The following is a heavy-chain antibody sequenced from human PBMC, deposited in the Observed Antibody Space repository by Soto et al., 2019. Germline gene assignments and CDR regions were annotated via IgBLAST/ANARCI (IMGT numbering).Heavy chain of an antibody. CDR3: ARDFGYSSSWYNWLDP. D-gene: IGHD6-13*01. CDR2: IYTSGST. Sequence: QVQLQESSPGLVKPSETLSLTCTVSGGSISSYYWSWIRQPAGKGLEWIGRIYTSGSTNYNPSLKSRVTMSVDTSKNQFSLKLSSVTAADTAVYYCARDFGYSSSWYNWLDPWGQGTLVTVSS. V-gene: IGHV4-4*07. J-gene: IGHJ5*02. CDR1: GGSISSYY.